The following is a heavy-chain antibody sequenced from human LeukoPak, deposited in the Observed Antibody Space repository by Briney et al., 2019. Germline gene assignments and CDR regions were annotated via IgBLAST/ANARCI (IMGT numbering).Heavy chain of an antibody. J-gene: IGHJ5*02. D-gene: IGHD5-18*01. V-gene: IGHV3-30*04. Sequence: GGSLRLSCAASGFTFSSYAMHWVRQAPGKGLEWVAVISYDGSNKYYADSVKGRFTISRDNSKNTLYLQMNSLRAEDMAVYYCARDGAPFGYSYGTTSNWFDPWGQGTLVTVSS. CDR1: GFTFSSYA. CDR3: ARDGAPFGYSYGTTSNWFDP. CDR2: ISYDGSNK.